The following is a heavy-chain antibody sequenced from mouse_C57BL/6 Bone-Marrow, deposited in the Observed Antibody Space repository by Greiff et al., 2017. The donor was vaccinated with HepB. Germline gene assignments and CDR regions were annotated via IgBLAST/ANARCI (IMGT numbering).Heavy chain of an antibody. CDR3: ARRGYGYWYFDV. Sequence: EVKLMESGGGLVQPGGSLKLSCAASGFTFSDYYMYWVRQTPEKRLEWVAYISNGGGSTYYPDTVKGRFTISRDNAKNTLYLQMSRLKSEDTAMYYCARRGYGYWYFDVWGTGTTVTVSS. D-gene: IGHD3-1*01. J-gene: IGHJ1*03. CDR1: GFTFSDYY. CDR2: ISNGGGST. V-gene: IGHV5-12*01.